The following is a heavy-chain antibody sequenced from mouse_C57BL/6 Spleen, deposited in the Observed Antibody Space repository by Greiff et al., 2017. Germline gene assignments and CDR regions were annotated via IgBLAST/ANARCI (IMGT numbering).Heavy chain of an antibody. Sequence: EVNVVESGGGLVQPGGSLKLSCAASGFTFSSYTMSWVRQTPEKRLEWVANISGGGGNPYYPDTVTGRFTISSDNAKNTLYLPMWRLRSEDTALYYCARCGYYYGRSYGYFDVGGTGTTVTVSS. CDR2: ISGGGGNP. CDR3: ARCGYYYGRSYGYFDV. J-gene: IGHJ1*03. D-gene: IGHD1-1*01. CDR1: GFTFSSYT. V-gene: IGHV5-9*01.